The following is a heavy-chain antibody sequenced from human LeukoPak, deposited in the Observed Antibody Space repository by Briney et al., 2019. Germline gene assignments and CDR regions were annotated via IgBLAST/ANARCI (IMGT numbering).Heavy chain of an antibody. CDR1: GFTFSSYA. CDR2: ISYDGSNK. V-gene: IGHV3-30*04. J-gene: IGHJ4*02. Sequence: GSLRLSCAASGFTFSSYAMHWVRQAPGKGLEWVAVISYDGSNKYYADSVKGRFTISRDNSKNTLYLQMNSLRAEDTAVYYCASMVATPGYYFDYWGQGTLVTVSS. D-gene: IGHD5-12*01. CDR3: ASMVATPGYYFDY.